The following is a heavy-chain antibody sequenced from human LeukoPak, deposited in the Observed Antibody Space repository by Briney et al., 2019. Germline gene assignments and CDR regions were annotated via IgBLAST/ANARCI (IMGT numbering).Heavy chain of an antibody. CDR2: ISAYNGNT. V-gene: IGHV1-18*01. J-gene: IGHJ6*02. CDR3: ARDTIVVVVAATPANYYYYGMDV. CDR1: GYTFTSYG. D-gene: IGHD2-15*01. Sequence: ASVKVSCKASGYTFTSYGISWVRQAPGQGLEWMGWISAYNGNTNYAQKLQGRVTMTTDTSTSTAYMELRSLRSDDTAVYYCARDTIVVVVAATPANYYYYGMDVWGQGTTVTVSS.